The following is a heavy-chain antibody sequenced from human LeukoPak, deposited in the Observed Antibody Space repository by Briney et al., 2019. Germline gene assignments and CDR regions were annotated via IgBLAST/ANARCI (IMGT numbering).Heavy chain of an antibody. Sequence: GESLKISCKASGYSFTRYWITCVRQMPGKGLEWMGRIDPSDAYTNYSPSFQGYVTISADKSISTAYLQWSSLTASDTAIYYCARSPKSSVAGYDYWGQGTLVTVSS. CDR3: ARSPKSSVAGYDY. J-gene: IGHJ4*02. CDR2: IDPSDAYT. CDR1: GYSFTRYW. D-gene: IGHD6-19*01. V-gene: IGHV5-10-1*01.